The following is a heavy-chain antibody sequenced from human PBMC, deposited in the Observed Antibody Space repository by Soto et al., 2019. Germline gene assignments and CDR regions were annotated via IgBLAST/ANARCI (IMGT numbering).Heavy chain of an antibody. CDR3: ASSHLREDSYGF. CDR1: GFTVSGKKY. J-gene: IGHJ6*02. V-gene: IGHV3-53*01. CDR2: LYDVDGT. D-gene: IGHD3-10*01. Sequence: GGSVRLSCAACGFTVSGKKYLAWVRQAPGKGLEWVSALYDVDGTYYADSVKGRFTTSPDSSKTIVYLQMNGLRPDVTAVYYCASSHLREDSYGFWDQRTASAVSS.